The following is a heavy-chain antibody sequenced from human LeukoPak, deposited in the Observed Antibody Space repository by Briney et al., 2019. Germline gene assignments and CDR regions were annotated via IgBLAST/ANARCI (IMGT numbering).Heavy chain of an antibody. Sequence: PSETLSLTCTVSGGSISSSGYYWGWIRQPPGKGLEWIGSMYYSGSTYDNPSLKSRVTISLDTSKNQFSLKLSSVTAADTAVYYCARAPFMITFGGVIADYYMDVWGKGTTVTVSS. V-gene: IGHV4-39*07. CDR1: GGSISSSGYY. J-gene: IGHJ6*03. CDR2: MYYSGST. CDR3: ARAPFMITFGGVIADYYMDV. D-gene: IGHD3-16*02.